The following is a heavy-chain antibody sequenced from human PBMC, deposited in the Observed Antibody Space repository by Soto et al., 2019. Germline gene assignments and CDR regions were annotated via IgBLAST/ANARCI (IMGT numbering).Heavy chain of an antibody. CDR1: GFTFSSYA. CDR3: AKEPPLYYDILTGYLKAGSLGSYFDY. CDR2: ISGSGGST. V-gene: IGHV3-23*01. Sequence: PGGSLRLSCAASGFTFSSYAMSWVRQAPGKGLEWVSAISGSGGSTYYADSVKGRFTISRDNSKNTLYLQMNSLRAEDTAVYYCAKEPPLYYDILTGYLKAGSLGSYFDYWGQGTLVTVSS. J-gene: IGHJ4*02. D-gene: IGHD3-9*01.